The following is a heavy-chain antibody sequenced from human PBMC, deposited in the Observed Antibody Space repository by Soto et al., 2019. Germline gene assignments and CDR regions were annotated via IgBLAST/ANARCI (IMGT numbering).Heavy chain of an antibody. J-gene: IGHJ4*02. D-gene: IGHD1-1*01. CDR1: GGSISTVGHY. V-gene: IGHV4-31*03. CDR3: ARATGTLRSRNCDY. CDR2: IYHTRST. Sequence: SETLSLTCSVSGGSISTVGHYWTWIPQPPGKGLEWHGSIYHTRSTYYSKSLRSRLTMSVDTSKSQFSLRLSSVTAADTAVYYCARATGTLRSRNCDYWGQGSLVTVSS.